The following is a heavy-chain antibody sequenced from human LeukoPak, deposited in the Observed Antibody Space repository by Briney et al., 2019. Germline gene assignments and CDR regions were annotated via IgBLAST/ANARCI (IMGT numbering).Heavy chain of an antibody. Sequence: SETLSLTCAVYGGSLSGYYRSWIRQPPGKGLEWIGEINHSGSTNYNTSLKSRVTISVDTSKSQFSLKLSSVTAADTAVYYCARGPDQGYSLPWDYWGQGTLVTVSS. CDR3: ARGPDQGYSLPWDY. V-gene: IGHV4-34*01. CDR2: INHSGST. D-gene: IGHD4/OR15-4a*01. CDR1: GGSLSGYY. J-gene: IGHJ4*02.